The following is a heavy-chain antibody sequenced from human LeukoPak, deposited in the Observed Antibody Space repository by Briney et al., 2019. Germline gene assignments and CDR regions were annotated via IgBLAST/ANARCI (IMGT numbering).Heavy chain of an antibody. J-gene: IGHJ3*02. Sequence: PSETLSLTCAVYGGSFSGYYWSWIRQPPGKGLEWIGEINHSGSTNYNPSLKSRVTISVDTSKNQFSLKLSSVTAADTAVYYCARDDSSGSLDAFDIWGQGTIVTVSS. V-gene: IGHV4-34*01. D-gene: IGHD3-22*01. CDR3: ARDDSSGSLDAFDI. CDR1: GGSFSGYY. CDR2: INHSGST.